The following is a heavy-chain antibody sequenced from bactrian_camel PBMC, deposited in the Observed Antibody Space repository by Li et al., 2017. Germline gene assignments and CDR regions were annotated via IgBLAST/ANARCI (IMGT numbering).Heavy chain of an antibody. CDR2: INYAGDST. D-gene: IGHD2*01. J-gene: IGHJ4*01. V-gene: IGHV3S40*01. CDR1: GFTFGHYY. Sequence: DVQLVESGGGLVQPGGSLTLSCVASGFTFGHYYMNWVRQAPGKGLEWVATINYAGDSTYYADSVKGRFIISRDDATNTLILQLNSLKIEDTAIYYCAQDLRPRYSAPWNTEPRSRGTQVTVS.